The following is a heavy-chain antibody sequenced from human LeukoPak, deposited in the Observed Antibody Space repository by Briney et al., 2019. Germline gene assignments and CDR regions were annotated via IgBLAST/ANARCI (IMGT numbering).Heavy chain of an antibody. J-gene: IGHJ4*02. V-gene: IGHV3-74*01. Sequence: GGSLRLSCAASGFTFSSDWMHWVRQAAGKGLVWVSRINNDGSTTAYADSVKGRFTISRDNAKNSLYLQMNSLRAEDTAVYYCARVPRAGTSDYWGQGTLVTVSS. CDR2: INNDGSTT. CDR1: GFTFSSDW. CDR3: ARVPRAGTSDY. D-gene: IGHD6-13*01.